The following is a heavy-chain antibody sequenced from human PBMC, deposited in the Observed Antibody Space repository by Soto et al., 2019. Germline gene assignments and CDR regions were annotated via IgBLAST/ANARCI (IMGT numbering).Heavy chain of an antibody. Sequence: GESLRNSWKGSGYMFTNYWIGWVRQMPGKGLEWMGLIHGGDSNTRYSPSFDGQVTISTDKSINPAHLQWSSLKASDSAMYYCARRVTSSTGWDYWGQGTLCTVS. CDR2: IHGGDSNT. V-gene: IGHV5-51*01. D-gene: IGHD6-19*01. CDR3: ARRVTSSTGWDY. J-gene: IGHJ4*02. CDR1: GYMFTNYW.